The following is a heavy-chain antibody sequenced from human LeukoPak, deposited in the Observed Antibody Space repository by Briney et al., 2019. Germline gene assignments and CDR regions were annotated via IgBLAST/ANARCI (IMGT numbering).Heavy chain of an antibody. CDR3: ARVGRYCSGGSCYSTNWFDP. V-gene: IGHV1-2*06. Sequence: ASVKVSCKASGYTFTGYYMHWVRQAPGQGLEWMGRINPNSGGTNYAQKLQGRVTMTTDTSTSTAYMELRSLRSDDTAVYYCARVGRYCSGGSCYSTNWFDPWGQGTLVTVSS. J-gene: IGHJ5*02. CDR2: INPNSGGT. CDR1: GYTFTGYY. D-gene: IGHD2-15*01.